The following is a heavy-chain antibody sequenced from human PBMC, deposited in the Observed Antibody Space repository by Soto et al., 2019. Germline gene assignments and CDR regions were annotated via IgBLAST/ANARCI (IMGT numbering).Heavy chain of an antibody. CDR2: ISAYNGNT. D-gene: IGHD5-12*01. CDR1: GYTFTSYG. CDR3: ARDRGYSAYGDY. J-gene: IGHJ4*02. V-gene: IGHV1-18*01. Sequence: QVQLVQSGAEVRKPGASVKVSCKASGYTFTSYGIGWVRQAPGQGLEWMGWISAYNGNTNYVQKLQGRVTMTTDTSTSTAYRELRSLRSDDTAVYYCARDRGYSAYGDYWGQGTLVTVSS.